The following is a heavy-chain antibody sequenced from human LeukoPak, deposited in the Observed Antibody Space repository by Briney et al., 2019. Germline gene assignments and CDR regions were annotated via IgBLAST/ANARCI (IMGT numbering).Heavy chain of an antibody. Sequence: SETLSLTRTVSGGSISSSSYYWGWIRQPPGKGLERIGRIFYSGSTYSNPSLKSRVTISVDTSKNQFSLKLSSVTAADTAVYYCARLPDRTFGVVIPYYFDFWGQGTLVTVSS. D-gene: IGHD3-3*01. CDR1: GGSISSSSYY. CDR3: ARLPDRTFGVVIPYYFDF. J-gene: IGHJ4*02. V-gene: IGHV4-39*01. CDR2: IFYSGST.